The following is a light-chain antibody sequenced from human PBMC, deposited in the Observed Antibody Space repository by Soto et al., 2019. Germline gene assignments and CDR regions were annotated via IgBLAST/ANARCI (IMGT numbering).Light chain of an antibody. CDR1: SSDVGGYDY. V-gene: IGLV2-11*01. CDR3: CSYAGSYTFVV. J-gene: IGLJ2*01. CDR2: DVS. Sequence: QSALTQPRSVSGYPGHSVTISCTGTSSDVGGYDYVSWYQQHPGKAPKLLISDVSKRPSGVPDRFSGSKSGNTASLTISGLQVEDEADYYCCSYAGSYTFVVFGGGTKLTVL.